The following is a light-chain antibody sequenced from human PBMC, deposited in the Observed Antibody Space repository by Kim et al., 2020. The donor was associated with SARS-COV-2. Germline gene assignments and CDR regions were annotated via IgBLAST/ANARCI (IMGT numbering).Light chain of an antibody. CDR2: GAS. J-gene: IGKJ2*01. V-gene: IGKV3-20*01. CDR3: HQYGHSPRT. Sequence: EVVLTQSPASLSLSPGERATLSCRASQTVSGDRVAWYQQRPGQAPRLLIHGASERAAGVPDRFTGSGSGTEFTLSISRLDPEDFAVYVCHQYGHSPRTFGQGSKLEI. CDR1: QTVSGDR.